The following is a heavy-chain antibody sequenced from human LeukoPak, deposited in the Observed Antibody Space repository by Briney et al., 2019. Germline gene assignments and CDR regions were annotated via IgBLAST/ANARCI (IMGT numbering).Heavy chain of an antibody. V-gene: IGHV3-43*01. J-gene: IGHJ4*02. CDR1: GFTFDDYT. CDR2: ISWDGVST. D-gene: IGHD1-26*01. CDR3: AKDGGSGATRPIDF. Sequence: GGSLRLSCADSGFTFDDYTMHWVRQAPGKGLEWVSLISWDGVSTYYAESVKGRFTISRDNSKNSLYLQLNSLRTEDTAFYYCAKDGGSGATRPIDFWGQGTLVTVSS.